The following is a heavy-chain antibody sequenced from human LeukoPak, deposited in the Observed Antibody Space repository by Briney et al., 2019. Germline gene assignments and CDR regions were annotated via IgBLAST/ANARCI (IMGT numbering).Heavy chain of an antibody. D-gene: IGHD1-26*01. Sequence: SETLSLTCTVSAYSISGGWVWGMIRQPPGKGLEWIGSIYHSGTTYYNPSLKSRVTMSVDPSNNQFSLKLTSVTAADTAMDYWSRLSHVAGAPKGSWFDPWGQGTLVTVSS. V-gene: IGHV4-38-2*02. CDR3: SRLSHVAGAPKGSWFDP. CDR2: IYHSGTT. CDR1: AYSISGGWV. J-gene: IGHJ5*02.